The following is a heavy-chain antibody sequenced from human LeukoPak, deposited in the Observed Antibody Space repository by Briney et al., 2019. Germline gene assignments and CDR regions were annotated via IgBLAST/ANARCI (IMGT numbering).Heavy chain of an antibody. CDR1: GFTFSNYW. CDR3: VRDYVWWTSDPDY. Sequence: PGGSLRLSCVASGFTFSNYWMSWFRQTPRKELEWLGNIKEDESEKYYLDSLKGRFTISRDTTHSSVFLQMHNLRAEETAMYYCVRDYVWWTSDPDYWGQGTLVTVSS. CDR2: IKEDESEK. V-gene: IGHV3-7*01. D-gene: IGHD3-16*01. J-gene: IGHJ4*02.